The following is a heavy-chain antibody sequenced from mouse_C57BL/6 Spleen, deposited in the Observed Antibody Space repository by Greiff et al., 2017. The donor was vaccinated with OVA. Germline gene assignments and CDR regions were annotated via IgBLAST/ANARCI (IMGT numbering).Heavy chain of an antibody. Sequence: QVQLQQSGPELVKPGASVKISCKASGYAFSSSWMNWVKQRPGEGLEWIGRIYPGDGDTNYNGKFKGKATLTADKSSSTAYMQLSSLTSEDSAVYCCAREGVWYFDVWGTGTTVTVSS. CDR3: AREGVWYFDV. CDR1: GYAFSSSW. J-gene: IGHJ1*03. CDR2: IYPGDGDT. V-gene: IGHV1-82*01.